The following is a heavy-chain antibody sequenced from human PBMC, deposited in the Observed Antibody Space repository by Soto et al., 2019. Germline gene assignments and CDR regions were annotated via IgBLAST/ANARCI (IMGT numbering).Heavy chain of an antibody. V-gene: IGHV3-74*01. Sequence: GGSLRLSCAASGFTLGGRSMHWVRQAPGKGLVWVSGIDNAGTDSTYADSVKGRFTSSRDNAKNMLYLQMNSLRVEDTAVYYCARGWFGPDVWGKGTTVTVSS. CDR2: IDNAGTDS. CDR3: ARGWFGPDV. D-gene: IGHD3-10*01. J-gene: IGHJ6*04. CDR1: GFTLGGRS.